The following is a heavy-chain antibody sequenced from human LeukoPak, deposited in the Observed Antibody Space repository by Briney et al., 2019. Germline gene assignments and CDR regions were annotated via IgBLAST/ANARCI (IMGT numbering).Heavy chain of an antibody. J-gene: IGHJ4*02. CDR2: IRHDGSYQ. D-gene: IGHD4-11*01. Sequence: GGSLRLSRAASRFTFSSYGMHWVRQTPGKGLEWVAFIRHDGSYQQYADSVKGRFTVSRDNSKNTLYLQMNSLRAEDTAVYYCARIDLGDYTIDYWGQGTLVTVSS. CDR1: RFTFSSYG. CDR3: ARIDLGDYTIDY. V-gene: IGHV3-30*02.